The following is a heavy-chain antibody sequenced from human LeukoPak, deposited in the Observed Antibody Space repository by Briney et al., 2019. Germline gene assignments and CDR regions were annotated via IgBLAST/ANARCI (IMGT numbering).Heavy chain of an antibody. V-gene: IGHV1-69*13. CDR3: ARDFPFFTAMGPSAGY. J-gene: IGHJ4*02. CDR1: GGTFSSYA. Sequence: GASVKVSCKASGGTFSSYAISWVRQAPGQGLEWMGGIIPIFGTANYAQKFQGRVTITADESTSTAYMELSSLRSEDTAVYYCARDFPFFTAMGPSAGYWGQGTLVTVSS. D-gene: IGHD5-18*01. CDR2: IIPIFGTA.